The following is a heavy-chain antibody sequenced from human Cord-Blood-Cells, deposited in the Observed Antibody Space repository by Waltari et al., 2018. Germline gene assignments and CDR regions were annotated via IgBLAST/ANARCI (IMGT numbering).Heavy chain of an antibody. J-gene: IGHJ4*02. V-gene: IGHV4-34*01. CDR3: ARAVGSYSSSWYYFDY. CDR1: GGSFSGYY. CDR2: INHSGCT. D-gene: IGHD6-13*01. Sequence: QVQLQQWGAGLLKPSETLSLTCAVYGGSFSGYYWSWIRQPPGKGLEWIGEINHSGCTNYNPSLKSRVTISVDTSKNQFSLKLSSVTAADTAVYYCARAVGSYSSSWYYFDYWGQGTLVTVSS.